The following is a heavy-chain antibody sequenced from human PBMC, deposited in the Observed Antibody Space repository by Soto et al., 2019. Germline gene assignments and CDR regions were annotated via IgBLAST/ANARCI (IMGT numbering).Heavy chain of an antibody. CDR2: IKSKTDGGTT. CDR3: TTDGGWELEGVFDY. J-gene: IGHJ4*02. Sequence: GGSLRLSCAASGFTFSNAWMNWVRQAPGKGLEWVGRIKSKTDGGTTDYAAPVKGRFTISRDDSKNTLYLQMNSLKTEDTAVYYCTTDGGWELEGVFDYWGQGTLVTVSS. D-gene: IGHD1-26*01. CDR1: GFTFSNAW. V-gene: IGHV3-15*07.